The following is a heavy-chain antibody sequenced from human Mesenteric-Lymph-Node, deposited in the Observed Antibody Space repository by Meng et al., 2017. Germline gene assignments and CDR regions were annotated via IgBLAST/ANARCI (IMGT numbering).Heavy chain of an antibody. D-gene: IGHD5-18*01. V-gene: IGHV4-38-2*01. J-gene: IGHJ5*02. Sequence: SETLSLTCAVSGYSISSGYYWGWIRQPPGKGLKWIGSIYHSGSTYYNPSLKSRVTISVDTSKNQFSLKLSSVTAADTAVYYCARGSSLAGYQRFDPWGQGTLVTVSS. CDR1: GYSISSGYY. CDR2: IYHSGST. CDR3: ARGSSLAGYQRFDP.